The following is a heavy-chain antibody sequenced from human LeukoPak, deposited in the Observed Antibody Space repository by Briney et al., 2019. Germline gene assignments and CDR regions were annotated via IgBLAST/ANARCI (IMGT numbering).Heavy chain of an antibody. Sequence: GGSLRLSCAASGFTFSSYSMNWVRQAPGKGLEWVSSISSSSSYIYYADSVKGRFTISRDNAKNSLYLQMNSLRAEDTAVYYCARDNGQQLVPSYYYYYMDVWGKGTTVTVSS. V-gene: IGHV3-21*01. D-gene: IGHD6-13*01. J-gene: IGHJ6*03. CDR2: ISSSSSYI. CDR3: ARDNGQQLVPSYYYYYMDV. CDR1: GFTFSSYS.